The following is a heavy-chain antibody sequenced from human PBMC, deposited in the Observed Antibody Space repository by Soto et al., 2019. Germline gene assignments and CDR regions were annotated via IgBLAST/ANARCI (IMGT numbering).Heavy chain of an antibody. CDR2: ILYDGTNK. V-gene: IGHV3-30-3*01. Sequence: GGSLRLSCGASGFTFSGYTMHWVRQAPGKGLEWVAVILYDGTNKYYASSVRGRFTISRDNSKNTLYLQMNSLRVEDTAVYYCARGTVVPAAIPHELRTWYFDRWGRGTLVTVSS. J-gene: IGHJ2*01. CDR3: ARGTVVPAAIPHELRTWYFDR. CDR1: GFTFSGYT. D-gene: IGHD2-2*01.